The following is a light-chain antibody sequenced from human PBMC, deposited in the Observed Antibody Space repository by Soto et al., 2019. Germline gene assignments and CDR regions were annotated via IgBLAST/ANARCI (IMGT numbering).Light chain of an antibody. Sequence: EIVLTQSPVTLSLSPGEGATLSCSASQSVSSSYIAWYKQRPGQTPSLLIYRASTRATGIPERFRGSGSGTQFTLTISRLEPGDFEVYYCQHFGGTTFTFGQGTRLEIK. CDR1: QSVSSSY. J-gene: IGKJ5*01. CDR3: QHFGGTTFT. V-gene: IGKV3-20*01. CDR2: RAS.